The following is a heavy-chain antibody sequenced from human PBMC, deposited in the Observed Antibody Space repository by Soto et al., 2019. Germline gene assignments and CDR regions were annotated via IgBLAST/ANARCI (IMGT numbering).Heavy chain of an antibody. J-gene: IGHJ6*02. CDR2: INHSGST. Sequence: QVQLQQWGAGLLKPSETLSLTCAVYGGSFSGYYWSWIRQPPGKGLEWIGEINHSGSTNYNPSLKSRVTISVDTSKNQFSLKLSSVTAADTAVYYCARDRHVLLWFGELEPHYYYYGMDVWGQGTTVTVSS. CDR3: ARDRHVLLWFGELEPHYYYYGMDV. V-gene: IGHV4-34*01. D-gene: IGHD3-10*01. CDR1: GGSFSGYY.